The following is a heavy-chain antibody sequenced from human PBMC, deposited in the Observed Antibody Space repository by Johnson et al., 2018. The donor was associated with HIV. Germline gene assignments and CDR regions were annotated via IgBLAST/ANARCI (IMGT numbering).Heavy chain of an antibody. CDR1: GFTFSSYG. CDR3: ARQYRNSGSRTGAFDI. CDR2: IYSGDST. Sequence: QVQLVESGGGVVQPGRSLRLSCAASGFTFSSYGMHWVRQAPGKGLEWVAVIYSGDSTYYADSVKGRFTISRDNSKNTLYLQMNSLRAEDTAVYYCARQYRNSGSRTGAFDIWGQGTMVTVSS. D-gene: IGHD1-26*01. J-gene: IGHJ3*02. V-gene: IGHV3-NL1*01.